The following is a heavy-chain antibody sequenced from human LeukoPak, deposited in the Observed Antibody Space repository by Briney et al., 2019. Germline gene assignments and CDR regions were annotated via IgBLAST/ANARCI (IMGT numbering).Heavy chain of an antibody. CDR2: IIPIFGTA. Sequence: ASVKVSCKASGGTFSSYAISWVRQAPGQGLEWMGGIIPIFGTANYAQKFQGRVTITADESTSTAYMELSSLRSEDTAVYYCATCEPPPGKAVVPAPQVYYYCYMDVWGKGTTVTVSS. CDR3: ATCEPPPGKAVVPAPQVYYYCYMDV. D-gene: IGHD2-2*01. V-gene: IGHV1-69*13. CDR1: GGTFSSYA. J-gene: IGHJ6*03.